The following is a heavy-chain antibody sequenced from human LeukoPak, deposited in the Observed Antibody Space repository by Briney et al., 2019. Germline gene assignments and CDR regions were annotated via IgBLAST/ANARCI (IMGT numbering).Heavy chain of an antibody. J-gene: IGHJ6*04. CDR2: ISNDGSNK. V-gene: IGHV3-30*04. D-gene: IGHD3-10*02. CDR1: GFTFSNYA. Sequence: GGSLRLSCAASGFTFSNYAMHWVRQAPGKGLEWVALISNDGSNKYYADSVKGRFTISRDNAKNSLYLQMNSLRAEDTAVYYCAELGITMIGGVWGKGTTVTISS. CDR3: AELGITMIGGV.